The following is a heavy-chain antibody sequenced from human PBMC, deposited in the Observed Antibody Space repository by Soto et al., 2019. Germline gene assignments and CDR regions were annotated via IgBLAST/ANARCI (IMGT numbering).Heavy chain of an antibody. CDR2: IYYSGST. CDR3: ARGTEERYFDWLFPNFDY. CDR1: GCSISIYY. V-gene: IGHV4-59*01. Sequence: SETLSLTCTVSGCSISIYYWSWIRQPPGKGLEWIGYIYYSGSTNYNPSLKSRVTISVDTSKNQFSLKLSSVTAADTAVYYCARGTEERYFDWLFPNFDYWGQGTLVTVSS. J-gene: IGHJ4*02. D-gene: IGHD3-9*01.